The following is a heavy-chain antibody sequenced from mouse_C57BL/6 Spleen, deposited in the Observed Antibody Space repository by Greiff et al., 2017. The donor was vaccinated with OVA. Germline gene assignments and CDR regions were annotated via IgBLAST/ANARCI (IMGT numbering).Heavy chain of an antibody. V-gene: IGHV1-55*01. D-gene: IGHD2-1*01. Sequence: VQLQQPGAELVKPGASVKMSCKASGYTFTSYWITWVKQRPGQGLEWIGDIYPGSGSTNYNEKFKSKATLTVDTSSSTTYMQLSSLLSEDSAVYYYARRGGNCHAMDYWGQGTSVTVSS. CDR2: IYPGSGST. CDR3: ARRGGNCHAMDY. J-gene: IGHJ4*01. CDR1: GYTFTSYW.